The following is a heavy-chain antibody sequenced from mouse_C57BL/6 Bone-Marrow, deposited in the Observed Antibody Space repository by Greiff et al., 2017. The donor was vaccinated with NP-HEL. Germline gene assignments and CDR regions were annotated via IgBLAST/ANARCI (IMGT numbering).Heavy chain of an antibody. D-gene: IGHD1-1*01. CDR2: INYDGSST. CDR1: GFTFSDYY. CDR3: ARGDDYYGSSYFDY. V-gene: IGHV5-16*01. J-gene: IGHJ2*01. Sequence: EVKLVESEGGLVQPGSSMKLSCTASGFTFSDYYMAWVRQVPEKGLEWVANINYDGSSTYYLDSLKSRFIISRDNAKNILYLQMSSLKSEDTATYYCARGDDYYGSSYFDYWGQGTTLTVSS.